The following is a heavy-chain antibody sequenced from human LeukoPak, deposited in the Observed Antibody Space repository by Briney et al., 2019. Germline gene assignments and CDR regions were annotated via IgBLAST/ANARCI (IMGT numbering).Heavy chain of an antibody. V-gene: IGHV3-74*01. J-gene: IGHJ4*02. CDR3: ARDGYDRSGYYYEFGADY. Sequence: GGSLRLSCAASGFTFSSYWMHWVRQAPGKGLVWVSRINSDGSSTSYADSVKGRFTISRDNAKNTLYLQMNSLRAEDTAVYYCARDGYDRSGYYYEFGADYWGQGTLVTVSS. CDR1: GFTFSSYW. CDR2: INSDGSST. D-gene: IGHD3-22*01.